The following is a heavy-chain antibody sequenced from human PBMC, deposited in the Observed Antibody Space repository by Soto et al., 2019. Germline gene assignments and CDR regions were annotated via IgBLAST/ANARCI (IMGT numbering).Heavy chain of an antibody. CDR3: ARRAGNRRGYPIDS. CDR2: IYYSGST. V-gene: IGHV4-31*11. CDR1: GGSIRSDGSY. Sequence: SETLSLTCAVSGGSIRSDGSYWTWIRQPPGGGLEWIGYIYYSGSTSYNPSLESRASISVDSSENQFSLRLTSVTAADTAVYYCARRAGNRRGYPIDSWGQGTLVTVSS. D-gene: IGHD5-18*01. J-gene: IGHJ4*02.